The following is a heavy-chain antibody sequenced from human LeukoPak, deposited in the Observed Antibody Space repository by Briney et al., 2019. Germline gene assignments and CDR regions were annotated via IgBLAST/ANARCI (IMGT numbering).Heavy chain of an antibody. V-gene: IGHV4-39*07. D-gene: IGHD2-15*01. Sequence: PSETLSLTCTVSGGSISSSDYYWGWIRQPPGKGLEWIGTIYYSGSTYYNPSLKSRATISVDTSKNQFSLKLSSVTAADTAVYYCARERAILTPWWFDYWGQGTLVTVSS. CDR3: ARERAILTPWWFDY. CDR2: IYYSGST. J-gene: IGHJ4*02. CDR1: GGSISSSDYY.